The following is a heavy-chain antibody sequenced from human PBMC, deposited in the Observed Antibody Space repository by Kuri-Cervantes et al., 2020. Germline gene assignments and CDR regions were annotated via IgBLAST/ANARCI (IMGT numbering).Heavy chain of an antibody. Sequence: GGSLRLSCAASGFTFSSYAMHWVRQAPGKGLEWVSYISSSGSTIYYADSVKGRFTISRDNAKNTLYLQMNSLRAEDTAVYYCASEYCSGGSCPYMDVWGKGTTVTVSS. D-gene: IGHD2-15*01. J-gene: IGHJ6*03. V-gene: IGHV3-48*03. CDR1: GFTFSSYA. CDR2: ISSSGSTI. CDR3: ASEYCSGGSCPYMDV.